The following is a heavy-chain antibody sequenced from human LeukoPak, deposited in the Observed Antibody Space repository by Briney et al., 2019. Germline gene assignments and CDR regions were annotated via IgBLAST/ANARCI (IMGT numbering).Heavy chain of an antibody. CDR3: AREGYYYGSGSHFDI. D-gene: IGHD3-10*01. J-gene: IGHJ3*02. CDR2: INPNSGGA. Sequence: ASVKVSCKASGYTFTGYYMHWVRQAPGQGLEWMGWINPNSGGANYAQKFQGRATMTRDTSISTAYMELSRLRSDDTAVYYCAREGYYYGSGSHFDIWGQGTMVTVSS. V-gene: IGHV1-2*02. CDR1: GYTFTGYY.